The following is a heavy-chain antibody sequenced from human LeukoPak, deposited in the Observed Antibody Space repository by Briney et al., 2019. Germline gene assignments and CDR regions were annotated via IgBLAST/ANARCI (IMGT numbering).Heavy chain of an antibody. CDR1: GGTFSSYA. CDR2: ILPIFGTA. D-gene: IGHD5-24*01. CDR3: ARSTVRSRDGYNLMNY. V-gene: IGHV1-69*05. Sequence: SVKVSCKASGGTFSSYAISWVRQAPGQGLEWMGRILPIFGTANYAQKFQGRVTITTDESTTTAYMELSSLRSEDTAVYYCARSTVRSRDGYNLMNYWGQGTLVTVSS. J-gene: IGHJ4*02.